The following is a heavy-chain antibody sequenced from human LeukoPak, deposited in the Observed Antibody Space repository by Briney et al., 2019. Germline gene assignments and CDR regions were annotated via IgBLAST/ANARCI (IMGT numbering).Heavy chain of an antibody. CDR1: GFTFSRYA. D-gene: IGHD1-1*01. CDR2: ISGSGAST. J-gene: IGHJ4*02. CDR3: ARVGNWNDRGDY. V-gene: IGHV3-23*01. Sequence: PGGSLRLSCAASGFTFSRYAMSWVRQAPGKGREGVSAISGSGASTYYADSVKGRFTISRDNAKNSLYLQMNSLRAEDTAVYYCARVGNWNDRGDYWGQGTLVTVSS.